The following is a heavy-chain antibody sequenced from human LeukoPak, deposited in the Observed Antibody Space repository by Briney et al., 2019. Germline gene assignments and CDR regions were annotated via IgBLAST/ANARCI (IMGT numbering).Heavy chain of an antibody. CDR2: IYHSGST. Sequence: PSETLSLTCTVSGYSISSGYYWGWIRQPPGKGLEWIGSIYHSGSTYYNPSLKSRVTISVDTSKNQFSLKLSSVTAADTAVYYCARDSVPHVSDYWGQGTLVTVSS. CDR1: GYSISSGYY. J-gene: IGHJ4*02. CDR3: ARDSVPHVSDY. V-gene: IGHV4-38-2*02. D-gene: IGHD5/OR15-5a*01.